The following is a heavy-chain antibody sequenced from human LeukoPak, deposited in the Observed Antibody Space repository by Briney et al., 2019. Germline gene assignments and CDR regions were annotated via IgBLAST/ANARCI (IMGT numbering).Heavy chain of an antibody. CDR3: ARDLGIAVAGPFDY. Sequence: SVKVSCKASGGTFSSYAISWVRQAPGQGLEWMGRIIPIFGTANYAQKFQGRVTITTDESTSTAYMELSSLRSKDTAVYYCARDLGIAVAGPFDYWGQGTLVTVSS. CDR1: GGTFSSYA. D-gene: IGHD6-19*01. CDR2: IIPIFGTA. J-gene: IGHJ4*02. V-gene: IGHV1-69*05.